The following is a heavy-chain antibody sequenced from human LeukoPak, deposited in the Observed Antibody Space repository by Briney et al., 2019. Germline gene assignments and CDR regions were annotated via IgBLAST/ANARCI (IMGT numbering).Heavy chain of an antibody. J-gene: IGHJ4*02. CDR2: IWYDGSNK. D-gene: IGHD1-7*01. Sequence: GGSLRLSCAASGFTFSSYGMHWVRQAPGKGLEWVAVIWYDGSNKYYADSVKGRFTISRDNAKNSLYLQMNSLRAEDTAVYYCASELELAKIGGQGTLVTVSS. CDR1: GFTFSSYG. CDR3: ASELELAKI. V-gene: IGHV3-33*01.